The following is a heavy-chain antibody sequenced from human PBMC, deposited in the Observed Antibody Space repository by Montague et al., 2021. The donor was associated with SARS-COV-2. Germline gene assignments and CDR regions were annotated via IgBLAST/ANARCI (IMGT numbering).Heavy chain of an antibody. J-gene: IGHJ1*01. D-gene: IGHD6-13*01. CDR2: ISYDGSNK. CDR1: GFTFSSYA. CDR3: ARDVFPPSSWPAEYFQH. Sequence: SLRLSCAASGFTFSSYAMHWVRQAPGKGLEWVAVISYDGSNKYYADSVKGRFTISRDNSENTLYLQMNSLRAEDTAVYYCARDVFPPSSWPAEYFQHWGQGTLVTVSS. V-gene: IGHV3-30-3*01.